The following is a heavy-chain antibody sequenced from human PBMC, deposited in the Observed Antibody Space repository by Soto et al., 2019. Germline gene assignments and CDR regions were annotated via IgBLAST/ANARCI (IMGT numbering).Heavy chain of an antibody. CDR2: IHFGGNT. CDR3: TKVSPQWLVHDY. CDR1: GFTVSGDY. J-gene: IGHJ4*02. V-gene: IGHV3-53*01. D-gene: IGHD6-19*01. Sequence: GSLRLSCAASGFTVSGDYVSWVRQAPGKGLECVSVIHFGGNTYYADSVKGRFTVSRDNSKNTLYLQMNSLRVEDTAIYFCTKVSPQWLVHDYWGQGTLVTVSS.